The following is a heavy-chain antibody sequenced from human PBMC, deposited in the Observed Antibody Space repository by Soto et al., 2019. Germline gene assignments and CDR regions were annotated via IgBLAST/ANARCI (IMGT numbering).Heavy chain of an antibody. D-gene: IGHD3-3*01. V-gene: IGHV2-5*02. J-gene: IGHJ4*02. Sequence: QITLNESGPTVVRPTETLTLTCRFSGFSLTTSGVGVGWVRQSPGKAPEWLALIYWDDDKRYSESLKSRLTITKDTSKNQVGLTVANLDPTDTATYYCAHRVLRTVFGLVTTTAIYFDFCGQGTPVAVSS. CDR3: AHRVLRTVFGLVTTTAIYFDF. CDR2: IYWDDDK. CDR1: GFSLTTSGVG.